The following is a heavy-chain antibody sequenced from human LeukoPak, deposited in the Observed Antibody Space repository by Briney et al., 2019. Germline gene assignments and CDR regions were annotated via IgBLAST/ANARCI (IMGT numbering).Heavy chain of an antibody. CDR2: IWYDGSNK. V-gene: IGHV3-33*01. CDR1: GFTFSSYG. D-gene: IGHD3-10*01. Sequence: PGRSPRLSCAASGFTFSSYGMHWVRQAPGKGLEWVAVIWYDGSNKYYADSVKGRFTISRDNSKNTLYLQMNSLRAEDTAVYYCARDKLGRGVITATIDYWGQGTLVTVSS. CDR3: ARDKLGRGVITATIDY. J-gene: IGHJ4*02.